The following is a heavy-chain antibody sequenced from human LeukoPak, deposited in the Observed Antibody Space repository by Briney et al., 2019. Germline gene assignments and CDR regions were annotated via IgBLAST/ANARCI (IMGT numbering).Heavy chain of an antibody. V-gene: IGHV3-23*01. CDR3: AKNMWIAPAGSIFDY. D-gene: IGHD6-13*01. CDR1: GFTFSTYA. CDR2: ISGSGGST. Sequence: GGSLRLSCAASGFTFSTYAMTWVRGAPGKGLEWVSAISGSGGSTYYADSVGGRLTISRDNSKNTLYLQMNSLRAEDTAVYYCAKNMWIAPAGSIFDYWGQGTLVTVSS. J-gene: IGHJ4*02.